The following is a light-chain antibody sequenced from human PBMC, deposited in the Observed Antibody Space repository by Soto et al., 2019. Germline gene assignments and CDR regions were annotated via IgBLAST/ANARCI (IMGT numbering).Light chain of an antibody. J-gene: IGKJ1*01. CDR2: AXS. Sequence: DMQFTQSSSFLSASVXDRVSISCLASQGISNFLAXXQQXXGXAPNXXXAAXSSLQTGVPSRFSGSGSATDFTRPISSLQPAYFASYSYQQSYSSPRTFGQGTKVDIK. V-gene: IGKV1-39*01. CDR1: QGISNF. CDR3: QQSYSSPRT.